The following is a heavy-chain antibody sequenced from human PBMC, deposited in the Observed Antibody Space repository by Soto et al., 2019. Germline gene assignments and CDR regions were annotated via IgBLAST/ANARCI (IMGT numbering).Heavy chain of an antibody. CDR3: ARDGYCSGGSCYINFDY. V-gene: IGHV1-69*08. J-gene: IGHJ4*02. CDR1: GGTFSSYT. Sequence: QVQLVQSGAEVKKPGSSVKVSCKASGGTFSSYTISWVRQAPGQGLEWMGRIIPILGIANYAQKFQGRVTITADKSTSTDYMELSSLRSEDTAVYYCARDGYCSGGSCYINFDYWGQGSLVTVSS. D-gene: IGHD2-15*01. CDR2: IIPILGIA.